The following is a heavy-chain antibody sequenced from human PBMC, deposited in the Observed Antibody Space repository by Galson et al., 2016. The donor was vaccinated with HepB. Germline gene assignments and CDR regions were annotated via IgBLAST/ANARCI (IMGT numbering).Heavy chain of an antibody. J-gene: IGHJ4*02. CDR2: ISNDGTNK. V-gene: IGHV3-30*04. Sequence: LRLSCAASGFIFSNSAMHWVRQVPGKGLQWVTYISNDGTNKYYADSVKGRFTISRDNSKNTLYLQMSSLRAEDTAVYYCARPGWAIAVATTPKSNEIDYWCQGTLVTVSS. CDR1: GFIFSNSA. D-gene: IGHD6-19*01. CDR3: ARPGWAIAVATTPKSNEIDY.